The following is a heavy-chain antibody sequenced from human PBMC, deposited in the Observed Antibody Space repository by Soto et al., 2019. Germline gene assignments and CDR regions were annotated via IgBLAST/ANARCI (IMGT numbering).Heavy chain of an antibody. CDR2: ISYDGSNK. D-gene: IGHD3-22*01. J-gene: IGHJ6*02. Sequence: QVQLVESGGGVVQPGRALRLSCAASGFTFSSYGMHWVRQAPGKGLEWVAVISYDGSNKYYADSVKGRFTISRDNSKNTLYLQMNSLRAEVTAVYYCAKEEYYYDSSDYYYGMDVWGQGTTVTVSS. CDR3: AKEEYYYDSSDYYYGMDV. V-gene: IGHV3-30*18. CDR1: GFTFSSYG.